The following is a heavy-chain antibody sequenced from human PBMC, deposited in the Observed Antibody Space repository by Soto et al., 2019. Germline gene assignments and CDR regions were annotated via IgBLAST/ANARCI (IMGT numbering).Heavy chain of an antibody. J-gene: IGHJ5*02. D-gene: IGHD6-25*01. CDR2: IYGGGST. CDR1: GFTVSTNY. CDR3: ADVISGP. V-gene: IGHV3-66*01. Sequence: EVQLVESGGAWVQPGGSLRLYCAASGFTVSTNYMSWVRQAPGKGLEWVSVIYGGGSTSYADSVRGRFTISRDDSMTTLYLQMNSLRAEDTAVYYCADVISGPWGQGTRVTVSS.